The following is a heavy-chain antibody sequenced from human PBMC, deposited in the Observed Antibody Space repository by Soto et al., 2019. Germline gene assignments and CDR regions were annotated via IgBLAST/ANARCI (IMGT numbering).Heavy chain of an antibody. CDR1: GFTFSTYA. V-gene: IGHV3-30-3*01. D-gene: IGHD5-18*01. CDR3: AKDGGGYNYGYVMLDKYYYGMDV. J-gene: IGHJ6*02. Sequence: QVQLVESGGGVVQPGRSLRLSCAASGFTFSTYAMHWVRQAPGKGLEWVAVISYDGTNKYYADSVRGRFTISRDNSKYTLFLQMNRLRAEDTAVYYCAKDGGGYNYGYVMLDKYYYGMDVWGQGTTVTVSS. CDR2: ISYDGTNK.